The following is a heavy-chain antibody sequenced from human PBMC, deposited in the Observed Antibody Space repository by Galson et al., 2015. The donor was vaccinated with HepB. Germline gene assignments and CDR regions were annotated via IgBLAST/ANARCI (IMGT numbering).Heavy chain of an antibody. V-gene: IGHV4-39*01. CDR2: VYYSGST. J-gene: IGHJ3*02. CDR1: SGSISSSYYY. CDR3: ARHPVITYSFDI. D-gene: IGHD3-16*01. Sequence: TLSLTCTVSSGSISSSYYYWGWIRQPPGKGLEWIGSVYYSGSTYYNPSLWGRLTISGDTSKNQFSLKLSSVTAADTAVYYCARHPVITYSFDIWGQGTMVTVSS.